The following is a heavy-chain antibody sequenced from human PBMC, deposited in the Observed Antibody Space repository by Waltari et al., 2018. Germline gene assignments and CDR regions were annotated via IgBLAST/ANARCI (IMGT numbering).Heavy chain of an antibody. CDR2: ASFDGSTT. J-gene: IGHJ5*02. CDR3: AKDAFGNTYLDH. Sequence: QVQLVASGGGAVQTGMSLRRSCPASGFSLSLFGMHWVRQAPGKGLEWVALASFDGSTTYYADSVRGRFTISRDNSKNTLYLDINTLRVDDTAIYYCAKDAFGNTYLDHWGQGTLVTVSS. D-gene: IGHD3-10*01. CDR1: GFSLSLFG. V-gene: IGHV3-30*18.